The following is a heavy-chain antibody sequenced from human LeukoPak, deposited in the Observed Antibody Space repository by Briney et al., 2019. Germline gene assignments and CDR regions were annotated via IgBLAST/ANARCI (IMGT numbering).Heavy chain of an antibody. CDR1: GGSISSSSYY. Sequence: SETLSLTCTVSGGSISSSSYYWGWIRQPPGKGLEWIGSIYYSGSTYYNPSLKSRVTISVDTSKNQFSLKLSSVTAADTAVYYCAREDYYDTHDAFDIWGQGTMVTISS. D-gene: IGHD3-22*01. CDR3: AREDYYDTHDAFDI. V-gene: IGHV4-39*07. J-gene: IGHJ3*02. CDR2: IYYSGST.